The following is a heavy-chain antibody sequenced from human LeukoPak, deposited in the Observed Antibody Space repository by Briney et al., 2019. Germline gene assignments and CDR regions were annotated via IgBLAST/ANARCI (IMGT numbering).Heavy chain of an antibody. CDR2: INPNSGGT. CDR3: ARPQDHGGNVENFNI. CDR1: GYTFTAYY. Sequence: ASVKVSCKASGYTFTAYYIHWVRQAPGQGLEWMGWINPNSGGTNYALKFRGRVTVTRDTSISTASMELSRLISDDTAVYYCARPQDHGGNVENFNIWGQGTMVTVSS. D-gene: IGHD4-23*01. V-gene: IGHV1-2*02. J-gene: IGHJ3*02.